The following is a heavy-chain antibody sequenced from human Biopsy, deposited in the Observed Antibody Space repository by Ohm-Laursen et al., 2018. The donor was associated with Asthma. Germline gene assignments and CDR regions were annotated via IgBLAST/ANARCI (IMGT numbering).Heavy chain of an antibody. D-gene: IGHD3-16*01. CDR3: ARDRRQSSSGEDWFDP. CDR1: GGTFSTYG. J-gene: IGHJ5*02. Sequence: SSVKVSCKASGGTFSTYGINWVRQAPGQGLEWMGTIIPIFDSTKYAQKFQDRVTIIADESTGTASLELRSLRSEDTAVYYCARDRRQSSSGEDWFDPWGQGTLVTVSS. V-gene: IGHV1-69*15. CDR2: IIPIFDST.